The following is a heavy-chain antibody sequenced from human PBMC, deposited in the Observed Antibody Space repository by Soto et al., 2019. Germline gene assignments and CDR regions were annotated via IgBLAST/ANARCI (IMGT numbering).Heavy chain of an antibody. CDR3: AKGHSSSPYYYGMGV. CDR1: GFTFSSYG. Sequence: GGSLRLSCAASGFTFSSYGMHWVRQAPGKGLEWVAVISYDGSNKYYADSVKGRFTISRDNSKNTLYLQMNSLRAEDTAVYYCAKGHSSSPYYYGMGVWGQGTTVTVSS. J-gene: IGHJ6*02. D-gene: IGHD6-6*01. V-gene: IGHV3-30*18. CDR2: ISYDGSNK.